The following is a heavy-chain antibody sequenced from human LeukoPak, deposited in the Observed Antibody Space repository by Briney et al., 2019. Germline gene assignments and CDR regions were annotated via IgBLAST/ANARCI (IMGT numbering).Heavy chain of an antibody. D-gene: IGHD3-16*01. V-gene: IGHV4-34*01. CDR1: GGSFSGYY. J-gene: IGHJ4*02. Sequence: SETLSLTCAVYGGSFSGYYWSWLRQPPGKGLEWIGEINHSGSTNYNPSLKSRVTISVDTSKNQCSLKLSSVTAADTAVYYCARGPRGQITRHTPKDLYYFGYWGQGTLVTVSS. CDR3: ARGPRGQITRHTPKDLYYFGY. CDR2: INHSGST.